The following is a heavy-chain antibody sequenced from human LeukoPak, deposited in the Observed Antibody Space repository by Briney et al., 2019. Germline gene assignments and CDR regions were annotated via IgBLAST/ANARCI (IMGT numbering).Heavy chain of an antibody. D-gene: IGHD6-19*01. CDR3: ARVSMAVAGANALDY. CDR2: IYYSGST. Sequence: SETLSLTCTVSGGSISTYYWSWIRQPPGKGLEWIGYIYYSGSTNYNPSLKSRVTISVDTSKNQFSLKMSSVSAADTAVYYCARVSMAVAGANALDYWGQGTLVTVSS. CDR1: GGSISTYY. J-gene: IGHJ4*02. V-gene: IGHV4-59*01.